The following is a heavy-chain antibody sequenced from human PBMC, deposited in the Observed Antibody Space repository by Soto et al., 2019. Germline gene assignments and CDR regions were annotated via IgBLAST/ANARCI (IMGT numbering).Heavy chain of an antibody. CDR1: GFTFSSYE. CDR2: IRSSGSTI. D-gene: IGHD5-12*01. J-gene: IGHJ6*02. Sequence: GGSLRLSCAASGFTFSSYEMNWVRQAPGKGLEWVSYIRSSGSTIYYADSVKGRFTISRDNAKNSLYLQMNSLRAEDTAVYYCARDLRGYSGYDTWDYYYYYYGMDVWGQGTTVTVSS. V-gene: IGHV3-48*03. CDR3: ARDLRGYSGYDTWDYYYYYYGMDV.